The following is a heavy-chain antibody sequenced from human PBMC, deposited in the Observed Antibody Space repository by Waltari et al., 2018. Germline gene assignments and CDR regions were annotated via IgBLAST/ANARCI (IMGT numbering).Heavy chain of an antibody. CDR2: VYYSGTP. D-gene: IGHD3-10*01. CDR3: ARTFMVRTIRSRGWFDP. CDR1: GDSITTSNYY. Sequence: QLQLQESGPRLVKPSETLSLTCTVSGDSITTSNYYWAWIRQPPGKGLEWIGSVYYSGTPYYNPSLKSRVTISVDTSKNHFSLNVTSVTATDTALYYCARTFMVRTIRSRGWFDPWGQGTLVSVSS. V-gene: IGHV4-39*02. J-gene: IGHJ5*02.